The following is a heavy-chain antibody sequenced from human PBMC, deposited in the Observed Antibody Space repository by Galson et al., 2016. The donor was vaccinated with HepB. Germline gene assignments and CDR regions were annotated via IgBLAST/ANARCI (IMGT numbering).Heavy chain of an antibody. CDR1: GFTFSLYS. J-gene: IGHJ4*02. CDR2: ISSYSSTT. D-gene: IGHD1-26*01. Sequence: SLSLSCAASGFTFSLYSMNWVRQAPGKGLEWVSYISSYSSTTHYADSVKGRFTISRDNAKSSVYLQMNSLRDGDTAVYYCARGERGSYNSGYFDYWGQGNLVTVSS. CDR3: ARGERGSYNSGYFDY. V-gene: IGHV3-48*02.